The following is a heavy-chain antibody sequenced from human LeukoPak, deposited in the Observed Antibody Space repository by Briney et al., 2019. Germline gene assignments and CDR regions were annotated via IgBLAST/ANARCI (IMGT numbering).Heavy chain of an antibody. J-gene: IGHJ3*02. CDR2: IRYDGSNK. CDR1: GFTFGSYG. D-gene: IGHD3-22*01. CDR3: AKDREMVVVKDAFDI. V-gene: IGHV3-30*02. Sequence: GGSLRLSCAASGFTFGSYGMHWVRQAPGKGLEWVAFIRYDGSNKYYADSVKGLFTISRDNSKNTLYLQMNSLRAEDTAVYYCAKDREMVVVKDAFDIWGQGTMVTVSS.